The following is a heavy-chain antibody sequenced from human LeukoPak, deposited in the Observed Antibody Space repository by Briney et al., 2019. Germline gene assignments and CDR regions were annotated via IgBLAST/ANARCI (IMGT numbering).Heavy chain of an antibody. CDR2: TYYRSKWYN. D-gene: IGHD3-22*01. J-gene: IGHJ4*02. V-gene: IGHV6-1*01. Sequence: SQTLSLTCALSGDSVSSNSAAWNWIRQSPSRGLEWLGRTYYRSKWYNDYAVSVKSRITINPDTSKNQFSLQLNSVTPEDTAVYYCARVEYYDSSGYWAFSYWGQGTLVTVSS. CDR1: GDSVSSNSAA. CDR3: ARVEYYDSSGYWAFSY.